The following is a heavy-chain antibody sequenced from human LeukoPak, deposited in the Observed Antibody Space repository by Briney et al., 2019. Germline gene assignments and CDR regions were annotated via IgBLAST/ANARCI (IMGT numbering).Heavy chain of an antibody. D-gene: IGHD3-22*01. CDR1: GFTFSDYY. Sequence: PGGSLRLSCAASGFTFSDYYMSWIRQAPGKGLEWVSYISSSGSTIYYADSVKGRFTISRDNAKNSLYLQMNSLRAEDTAVYYCARVGVYYYGSSGYSNWFDPWGQGTLVTVSS. CDR3: ARVGVYYYGSSGYSNWFDP. J-gene: IGHJ5*02. CDR2: ISSSGSTI. V-gene: IGHV3-11*01.